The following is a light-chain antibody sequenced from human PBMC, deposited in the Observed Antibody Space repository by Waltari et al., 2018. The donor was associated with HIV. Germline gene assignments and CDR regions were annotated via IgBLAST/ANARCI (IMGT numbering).Light chain of an antibody. CDR1: SSAGGGYNS. J-gene: IGLJ2*01. CDR2: EVS. Sequence: QSALTQPASVSGSPGQSLTISCTGTSSAGGGYNSVSGYQQHPGKAPKLMICEVSHRPSGVSNLFSGSKSGNTASLTISGLQAEDEADYYCSSYTSSSTVVFGGGTKLTVL. CDR3: SSYTSSSTVV. V-gene: IGLV2-14*01.